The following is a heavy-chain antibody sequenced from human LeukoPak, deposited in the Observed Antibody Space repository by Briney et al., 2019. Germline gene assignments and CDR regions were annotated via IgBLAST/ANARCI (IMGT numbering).Heavy chain of an antibody. CDR2: ISSSSSYI. CDR1: GFTFSSYG. J-gene: IGHJ4*02. V-gene: IGHV3-21*01. Sequence: GGSLRLSCAASGFTFSSYGMHWVRQAPGKGLEWVSSISSSSSYIYYADSVKGRFTISRDNAKNSLYLQMNSLRAEDTAVYYCARAHLTVVVVAATCDHWGQGTLVTVSS. D-gene: IGHD2-15*01. CDR3: ARAHLTVVVVAATCDH.